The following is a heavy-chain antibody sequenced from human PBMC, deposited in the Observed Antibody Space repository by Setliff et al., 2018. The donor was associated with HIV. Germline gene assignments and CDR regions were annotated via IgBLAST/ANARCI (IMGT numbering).Heavy chain of an antibody. CDR3: ARDVNYYDSSGYLDAFDI. CDR1: GGTFSSYA. Sequence: SVKVSCKASGGTFSSYAISWVRQAPGQGLEWMGGIIPIFGTANYAQKFQGRVTITADESTSTAYMELSSLRSEDTAVYYCARDVNYYDSSGYLDAFDIWGQGTTVTVSS. CDR2: IIPIFGTA. J-gene: IGHJ3*02. V-gene: IGHV1-69*13. D-gene: IGHD3-22*01.